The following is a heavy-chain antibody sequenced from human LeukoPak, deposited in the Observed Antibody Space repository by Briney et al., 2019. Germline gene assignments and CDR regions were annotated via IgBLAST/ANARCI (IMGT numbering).Heavy chain of an antibody. Sequence: PGGSLRLSCAASGFTFSSYAMHWVRQAPGKGLEWVANIKQDGSEKFYVDSVKGRFTISRDNAKNSLYLQMNSLRAEDTAVYYCAKKDTADFSIDYWGQGTLVTVPS. CDR3: AKKDTADFSIDY. D-gene: IGHD5-18*01. J-gene: IGHJ4*02. CDR2: IKQDGSEK. CDR1: GFTFSSYA. V-gene: IGHV3-7*01.